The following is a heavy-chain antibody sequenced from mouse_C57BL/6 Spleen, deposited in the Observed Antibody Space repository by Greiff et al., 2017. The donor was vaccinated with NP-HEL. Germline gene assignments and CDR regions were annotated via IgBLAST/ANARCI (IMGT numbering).Heavy chain of an antibody. Sequence: EVKVEESGPGLVKPSQSLSLTCSVTGYSITSGYYWNWIRQFPGNKLEWMGYISYDGSNNYNPSLKNRISITRDTSKNQFFLKLNSVTTEDTATYYCANYDRFAYWGQGTLVTVSA. V-gene: IGHV3-6*01. J-gene: IGHJ3*01. CDR1: GYSITSGYY. CDR3: ANYDRFAY. CDR2: ISYDGSN. D-gene: IGHD2-4*01.